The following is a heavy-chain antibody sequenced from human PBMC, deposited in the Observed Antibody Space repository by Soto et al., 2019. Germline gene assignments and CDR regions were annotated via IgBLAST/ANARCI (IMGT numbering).Heavy chain of an antibody. V-gene: IGHV3-30*18. CDR3: AKDISGYSYGPDY. CDR1: GFIFSSHG. Sequence: QVQLVESAGGVVQPGRSLRLSCAASGFIFSSHGLHWVRQAPGKGLEWVAVISYDGSNNYYADSVKGRFTISRDNSKNTLYLQMNRLRSEDTAVYYCAKDISGYSYGPDYWGQGTLVTVSS. D-gene: IGHD5-18*01. J-gene: IGHJ4*02. CDR2: ISYDGSNN.